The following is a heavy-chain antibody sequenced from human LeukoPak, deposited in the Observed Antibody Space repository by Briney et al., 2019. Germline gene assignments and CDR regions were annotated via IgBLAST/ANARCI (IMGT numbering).Heavy chain of an antibody. J-gene: IGHJ4*02. Sequence: SETLSLTCAVSGGSISGSSYYWAWVRQPPGKGLEWIGSIYFSGNTYYNPSLKSRVTISVDTSKNQFSLNLRSVTAADTAVYYCAIAAVGRYFDYWGRGTLVTVSS. CDR1: GGSISGSSYY. V-gene: IGHV4-39*01. CDR3: AIAAVGRYFDY. CDR2: IYFSGNT. D-gene: IGHD6-13*01.